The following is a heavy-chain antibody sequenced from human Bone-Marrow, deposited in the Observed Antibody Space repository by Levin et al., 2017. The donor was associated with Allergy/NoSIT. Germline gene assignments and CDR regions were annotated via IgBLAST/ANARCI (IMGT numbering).Heavy chain of an antibody. CDR2: ISSRSSTI. J-gene: IGHJ4*02. Sequence: PGGSLRLSCAASGFSFNYYNMNWVRQAPGKGLEWVSYISSRSSTIQYADSVEGRFTISRDNGMDLLYLQMNSLTAEDTAVYFCARGDDTTGFYLDSWGQGTLVTVSS. V-gene: IGHV3-48*01. CDR3: ARGDDTTGFYLDS. CDR1: GFSFNYYN. D-gene: IGHD3-22*01.